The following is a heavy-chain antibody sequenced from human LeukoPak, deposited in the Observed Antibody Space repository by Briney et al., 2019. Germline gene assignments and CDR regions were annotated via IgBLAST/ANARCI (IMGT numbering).Heavy chain of an antibody. CDR3: ARDGYDSSGYYGFYYYYLDV. J-gene: IGHJ6*03. V-gene: IGHV1-8*03. Sequence: ASVKVSCKASGYTFTSYDINWVRQATGQGLEWMGWMNPNSGNTGYAQKFQGRVTITRNTSISTAYMELSSLRSEDTAVYYCARDGYDSSGYYGFYYYYLDVWGKGTTVPVSS. D-gene: IGHD3-22*01. CDR1: GYTFTSYD. CDR2: MNPNSGNT.